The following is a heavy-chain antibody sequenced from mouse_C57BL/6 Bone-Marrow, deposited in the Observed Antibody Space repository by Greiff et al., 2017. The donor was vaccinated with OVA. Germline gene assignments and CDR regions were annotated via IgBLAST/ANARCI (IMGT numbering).Heavy chain of an antibody. CDR3: ARVGYYGSSFAY. CDR1: GFTLSSYA. D-gene: IGHD1-1*01. Sequence: DVMLVESGGGLVKPGGSLKLSCAASGFTLSSYAMSWVRQTPEKRLEWVATISDGGSYTYYPDNVKGRFTISRDNAKNNLYLQMSHLKSEDTAMYYCARVGYYGSSFAYWGQGTLVTVSA. CDR2: ISDGGSYT. V-gene: IGHV5-4*03. J-gene: IGHJ3*01.